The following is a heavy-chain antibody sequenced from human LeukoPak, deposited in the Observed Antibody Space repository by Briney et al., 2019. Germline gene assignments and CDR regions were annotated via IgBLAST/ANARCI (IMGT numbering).Heavy chain of an antibody. CDR3: ARTVGDRITMVRGEQGENWFDP. V-gene: IGHV4-38-2*02. D-gene: IGHD3-10*01. CDR1: GYSISGGYY. Sequence: SGTLSLTCTVSGYSISGGYYWGWIRQPPGKGLEWIGSIYHSGSPYYNPSLKSRVTISVDTSKNQFSLKLSSVTAADTAVYYCARTVGDRITMVRGEQGENWFDPWGQGTLVTVSS. CDR2: IYHSGSP. J-gene: IGHJ5*02.